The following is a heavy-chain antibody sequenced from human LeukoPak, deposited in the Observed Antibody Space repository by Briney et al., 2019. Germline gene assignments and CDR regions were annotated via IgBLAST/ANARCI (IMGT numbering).Heavy chain of an antibody. V-gene: IGHV3-21*01. Sequence: GGSLRLSCAASGFTFSSFRMNWVRQTPEKGLEWVASITESGNYIAYADSVKGRFTMSRDNARNSLYLQMNSLRAEDTAVYYCRRHKSSEVDYWGQGTLVTVSS. CDR2: ITESGNYI. CDR1: GFTFSSFR. J-gene: IGHJ4*02. CDR3: RRHKSSEVDY.